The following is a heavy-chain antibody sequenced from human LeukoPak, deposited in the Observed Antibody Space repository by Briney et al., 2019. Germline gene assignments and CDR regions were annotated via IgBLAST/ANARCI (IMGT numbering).Heavy chain of an antibody. CDR2: INSDGSIR. V-gene: IGHV3-74*01. CDR3: AKDGDSSVY. CDR1: GFTFSSYW. J-gene: IGHJ4*02. D-gene: IGHD3-3*01. Sequence: GGSLRLSCAASGFTFSSYWMHWVRQAPGKGMIWVSRINSDGSIRNYVDSVKGRFTISRDNGKNTLYLQMSSLRAEDTAVYYCAKDGDSSVYWGQGTLVTVSS.